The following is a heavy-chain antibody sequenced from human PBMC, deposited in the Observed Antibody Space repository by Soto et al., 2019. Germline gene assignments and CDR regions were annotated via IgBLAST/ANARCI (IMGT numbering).Heavy chain of an antibody. CDR3: TKEYYDRTIQN. CDR2: IKSKTDGGTT. CDR1: GFTFSNAW. V-gene: IGHV3-15*01. Sequence: PGGSLRLSCAASGFTFSNAWMSWVRQAPGKGLEWVGRIKSKTDGGTTDYAAPVKGRFTISRDDSKNTLYLQMNRLKTEDTEVYYCTKEYYDRTIQNWGQGTLVTVSS. D-gene: IGHD3-22*01. J-gene: IGHJ1*01.